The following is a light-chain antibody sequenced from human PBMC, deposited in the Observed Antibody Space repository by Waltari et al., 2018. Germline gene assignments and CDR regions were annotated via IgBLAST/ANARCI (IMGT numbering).Light chain of an antibody. J-gene: IGKJ2*01. CDR1: QSPLHSNGHNY. V-gene: IGKV2-28*01. CDR2: LGS. CDR3: MQTLQTPGT. Sequence: DIVMTQSQLSLPVTPGEPASISSRSSQSPLHSNGHNYMYWYPQKRGQSPQLLLSLGSNRAXXXXDRFSGSGSGTDFTXKISRVEAEDVGIYYCMQTLQTPGTFGQGTKLEIK.